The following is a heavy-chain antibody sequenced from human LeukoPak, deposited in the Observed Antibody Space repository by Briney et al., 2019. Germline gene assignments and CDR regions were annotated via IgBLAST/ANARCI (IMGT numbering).Heavy chain of an antibody. CDR2: IYTRGST. CDR3: ARGRYCSADICSGGDAFDI. Sequence: NPSETLSLTCTVSGGSINNYYWSWIRQPAGKGLEWLGRIYTRGSTNYNPSLKSRVTMSVDTSKNQFSLKLSSVTAADTAVYYCARGRYCSADICSGGDAFDIWGQGTMVSVSS. D-gene: IGHD2-15*01. CDR1: GGSINNYY. J-gene: IGHJ3*02. V-gene: IGHV4-4*07.